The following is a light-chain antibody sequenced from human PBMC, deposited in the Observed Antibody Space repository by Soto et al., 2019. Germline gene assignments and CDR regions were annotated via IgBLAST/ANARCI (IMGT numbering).Light chain of an antibody. CDR3: AAWDDSLNGVL. CDR1: TSNIGNNA. Sequence: QSVLTQPPSVSEAPRQRVTISCSGSTSNIGNNAVNWYQQLPGTAPKLLIYSNNHRPSGVTDRFSGSKSGTSASLAISGLQSEDEDDYYCAAWDDSLNGVLFGGGTKLTVL. CDR2: SNN. J-gene: IGLJ2*01. V-gene: IGLV1-36*01.